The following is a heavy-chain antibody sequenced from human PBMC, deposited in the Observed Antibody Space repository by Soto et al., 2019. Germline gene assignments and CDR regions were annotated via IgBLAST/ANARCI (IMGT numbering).Heavy chain of an antibody. CDR3: ARRGGCYWSDAFDI. V-gene: IGHV4-39*01. D-gene: IGHD2-15*01. CDR2: IYYSGST. J-gene: IGHJ3*02. CDR1: GGSISSSSYY. Sequence: QLQLQESGPGLVKPSETLSLICTVSGGSISSSSYYWGWIRQPPGKGLEWIGSIYYSGSTYYNPSLKSRVTISVDTSKNQFSLKLSSVTAADTAVYYCARRGGCYWSDAFDIWGQGTMVTVSS.